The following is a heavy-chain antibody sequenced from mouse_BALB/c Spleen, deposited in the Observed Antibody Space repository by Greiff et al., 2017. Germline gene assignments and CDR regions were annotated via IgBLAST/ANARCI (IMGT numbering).Heavy chain of an antibody. CDR3: ARGYDSSWFAY. D-gene: IGHD2-4*01. CDR1: GFTFSSYG. V-gene: IGHV5-6-3*01. CDR2: INSNGGST. J-gene: IGHJ3*01. Sequence: EVKLMESGGGLVQPGGSLKLSCAASGFTFSSYGMSWVRQTPDKRLELVATINSNGGSTYYPDSVKGRFTISRDNAKNTLYLQMSSLKSEDTAMYYCARGYDSSWFAYWGQGTLVTVSA.